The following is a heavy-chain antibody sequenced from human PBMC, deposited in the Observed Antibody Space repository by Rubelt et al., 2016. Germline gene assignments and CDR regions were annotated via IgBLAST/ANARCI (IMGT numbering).Heavy chain of an antibody. Sequence: QLQLQESGPGLVKPSETLSLTCTVSGGSISSSNYYWAWTRQPPGKGLDWIGSIYYVGGTNYNPPLKSRSTMSLDTSRNQFSMKLSVVTAAEAAGYYGARLGYQTYWYFDLWGRGTLVTVSS. CDR3: ARLGYQTYWYFDL. J-gene: IGHJ2*01. V-gene: IGHV4-39*07. CDR1: GGSISSSNYY. CDR2: IYYVGGT. D-gene: IGHD5-12*01.